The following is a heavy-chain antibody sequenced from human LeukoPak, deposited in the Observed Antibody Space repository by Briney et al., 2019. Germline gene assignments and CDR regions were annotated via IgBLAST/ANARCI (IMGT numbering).Heavy chain of an antibody. V-gene: IGHV4-31*03. J-gene: IGHJ4*02. CDR1: GGSISSGGYY. CDR3: ARGSQVATTFFFGH. D-gene: IGHD5-12*01. CDR2: IYYSGST. Sequence: SQTLSLTCTVSGGSISSGGYYWSWIRQHPGKGLEWIGYIYYSGSTYYNPSLKSRVTISVDTSKNQFSLKLSSVTAADTAVYYCARGSQVATTFFFGHWGRGTLVTVSS.